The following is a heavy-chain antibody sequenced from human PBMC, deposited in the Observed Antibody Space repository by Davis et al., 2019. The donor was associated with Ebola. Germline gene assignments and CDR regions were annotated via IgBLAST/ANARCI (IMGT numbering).Heavy chain of an antibody. D-gene: IGHD3-10*01. Sequence: SGPTLVKPTQTLTLTCTFSGFSLSTSGMCVSWIRQPPGKALEWLARIDWDDDKYYSTSLKTRLTISKDTSKNQVVLTMTNMDPVDTATYYCARILVVRELGAFDIWGQGTMVTVSS. J-gene: IGHJ3*02. CDR3: ARILVVRELGAFDI. CDR2: IDWDDDK. V-gene: IGHV2-70*11. CDR1: GFSLSTSGMC.